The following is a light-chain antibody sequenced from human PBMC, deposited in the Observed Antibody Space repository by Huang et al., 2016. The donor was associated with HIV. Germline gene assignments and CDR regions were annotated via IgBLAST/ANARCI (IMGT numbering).Light chain of an antibody. CDR3: QQRNTWPPT. Sequence: TQSPATLSLSPGERATLSCWARQDVSTYLAWYQQKPGQPPRLLMYDASNRDTGIPARFSGSGYGTDFSRTISSREPEDIAIYYCQQRNTWPPTFGQGTRLEIK. CDR2: DAS. J-gene: IGKJ5*01. V-gene: IGKV3-11*01. CDR1: QDVSTY.